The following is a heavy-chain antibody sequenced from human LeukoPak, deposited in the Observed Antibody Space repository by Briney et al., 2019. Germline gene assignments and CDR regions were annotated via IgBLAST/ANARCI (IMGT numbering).Heavy chain of an antibody. CDR1: AYTFTGYY. CDR3: ARNYSSSSGYFDY. CDR2: MNPNNGDT. J-gene: IGHJ4*02. D-gene: IGHD6-6*01. V-gene: IGHV1-2*02. Sequence: ASVKVSCKASAYTFTGYYVHWVRQAPGQGLEWMGWMNPNNGDTNYAQKFQGRVTMTRDTSISTAYMDLRRLRSDDTAVYYCARNYSSSSGYFDYWGQGTLVTVSS.